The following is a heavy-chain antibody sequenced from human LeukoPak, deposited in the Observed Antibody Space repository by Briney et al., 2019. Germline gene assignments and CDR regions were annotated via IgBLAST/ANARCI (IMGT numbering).Heavy chain of an antibody. J-gene: IGHJ4*02. CDR1: GGSISTYY. CDR2: IYYSGNT. Sequence: SETLSLTCTVSGGSISTYYWSWIRQPPGKGLEWIGYIYYSGNTNYSPSLKSRVTISVDTSKNQFSLKLSSVTAADTAVYYCARADSSGADVDYWGQGTLDTVSS. D-gene: IGHD3-22*01. V-gene: IGHV4-59*01. CDR3: ARADSSGADVDY.